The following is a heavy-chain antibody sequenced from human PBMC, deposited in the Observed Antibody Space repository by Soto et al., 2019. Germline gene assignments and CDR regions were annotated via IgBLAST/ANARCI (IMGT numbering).Heavy chain of an antibody. CDR1: GLTFSSYW. Sequence: EVQLVESGGGLVQPGGSLRLSCAASGLTFSSYWMHWVRQAPGKGLVWVSRINSDGSSTNYADSVKGRFTISRDNAKNTLYLQMNSLRSEDTAVYYCARSYTVTTDYWGQEPWSPSPQ. D-gene: IGHD4-17*01. J-gene: IGHJ4*01. CDR3: ARSYTVTTDY. CDR2: INSDGSST. V-gene: IGHV3-74*01.